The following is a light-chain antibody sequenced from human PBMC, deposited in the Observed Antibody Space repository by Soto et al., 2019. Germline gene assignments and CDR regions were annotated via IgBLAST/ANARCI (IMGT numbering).Light chain of an antibody. CDR2: YDS. Sequence: SYELTQPPSVSVAPGKTARFTCGANKIESKSVHWYQQKPGQAPVLVIYYDSDRPSGIPERFSGSNSGDTATLTISRVEAGDEADYFCQVWDGDSDHVVFGGGTKLTVL. CDR1: KIESKS. CDR3: QVWDGDSDHVV. V-gene: IGLV3-21*04. J-gene: IGLJ2*01.